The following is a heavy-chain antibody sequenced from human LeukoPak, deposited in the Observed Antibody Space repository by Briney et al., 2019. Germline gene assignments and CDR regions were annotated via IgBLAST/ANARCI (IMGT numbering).Heavy chain of an antibody. J-gene: IGHJ4*02. CDR1: GFTFSSYW. CDR2: INSDGSST. CDR3: ARRAFNGSYSGYFDY. V-gene: IGHV3-74*01. D-gene: IGHD1-26*01. Sequence: PGGSLRLSCAASGFTFSSYWMHWVRQAPGKGLVWVSRINSDGSSTSYADSVKGRFTISRDNAKNTLYLQMNSLRAEDTAVYYCARRAFNGSYSGYFDYWGQGTLVTVSS.